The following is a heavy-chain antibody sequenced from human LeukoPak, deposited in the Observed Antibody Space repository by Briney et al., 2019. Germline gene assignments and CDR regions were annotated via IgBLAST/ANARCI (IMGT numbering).Heavy chain of an antibody. V-gene: IGHV3-23*01. J-gene: IGHJ3*02. CDR2: ISDSGGST. CDR3: AKGENDAFDI. Sequence: QAGGSLRLSCAASGFTFSSYTMSWVRKAPGKGLEWVSVISDSGGSTYYADSVKGRFTISRDNPKNTLYLQMSSLRPEDTAVYYCAKGENDAFDIWGPGTMVTVSS. CDR1: GFTFSSYT.